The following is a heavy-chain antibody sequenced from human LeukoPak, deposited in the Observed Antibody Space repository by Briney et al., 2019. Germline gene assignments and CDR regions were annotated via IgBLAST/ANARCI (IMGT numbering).Heavy chain of an antibody. Sequence: PGGSLRLSCAASGFTFGSYAMSWVRQAPGKGLEWVSAISGSGGSTYYADSVKGRFTISRDNSKNTLYLQMNSLRAEDTAVYYCAKVGSGVPYYFDYWGQGTLVTVSS. J-gene: IGHJ4*02. CDR1: GFTFGSYA. V-gene: IGHV3-23*01. CDR3: AKVGSGVPYYFDY. D-gene: IGHD5-12*01. CDR2: ISGSGGST.